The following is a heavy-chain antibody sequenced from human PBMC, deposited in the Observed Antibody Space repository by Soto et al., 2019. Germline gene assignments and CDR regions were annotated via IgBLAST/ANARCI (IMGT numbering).Heavy chain of an antibody. Sequence: SETLSLTCAVSGGSISSGGYSWSWIRQPPGKGLEWIGYIYHSGSTYYNPSLKSRVTISVDRSKNQFSLKLSSVTAADTAVYYCARGSDYDFWSGSIVWFDPWGQGTLVTV. CDR3: ARGSDYDFWSGSIVWFDP. V-gene: IGHV4-30-2*01. CDR1: GGSISSGGYS. J-gene: IGHJ5*02. CDR2: IYHSGST. D-gene: IGHD3-3*01.